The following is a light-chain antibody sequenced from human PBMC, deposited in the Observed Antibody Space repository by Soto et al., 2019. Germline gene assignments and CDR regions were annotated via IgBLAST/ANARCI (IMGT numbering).Light chain of an antibody. CDR1: QSVSSY. Sequence: EIVLTQSPATLSLSPGERATLSCRASQSVSSYLAWYQQKPGQAPRLLIYDASNRATGIPARFSGSGSGTDFTLTISSLEPEDFAVYYCQQRSGWPLTVGGGTKVEIK. J-gene: IGKJ4*01. V-gene: IGKV3-11*01. CDR3: QQRSGWPLT. CDR2: DAS.